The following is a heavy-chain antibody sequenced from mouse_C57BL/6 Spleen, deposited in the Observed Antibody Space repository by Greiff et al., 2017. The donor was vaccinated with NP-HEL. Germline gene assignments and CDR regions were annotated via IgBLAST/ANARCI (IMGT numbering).Heavy chain of an antibody. CDR1: GYSITSGYY. CDR2: ISYDGSN. Sequence: EVKLVESGPGLVKPSQSLSLTCSVTGYSITSGYYWIWIRQFPGNKLEWMGYISYDGSNNYNPSLKNRISITRDTSKNQLFLKLKSVTTEDTATYYCARLGLLHRPLCYFDYWSQGTTLTVSS. D-gene: IGHD1-1*01. CDR3: ARLGLLHRPLCYFDY. J-gene: IGHJ2*01. V-gene: IGHV3-6*01.